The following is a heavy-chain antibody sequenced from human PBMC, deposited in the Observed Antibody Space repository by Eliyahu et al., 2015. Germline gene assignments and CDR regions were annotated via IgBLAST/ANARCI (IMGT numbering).Heavy chain of an antibody. J-gene: IGHJ4*02. V-gene: IGHV1-69*01. CDR3: ARGPETGSVYYYNY. CDR1: GXXXSSYT. CDR2: IIPIFGTA. D-gene: IGHD3-22*01. Sequence: QVQLVQSGXEVKKPGSSVKXSCKASGXXXSSYTIDWVRQAPGQGLEWMGGIIPIFGTANYAQKFQGRVTITADESTSTAYMEVSSLRSEDTAVYYCARGPETGSVYYYNYWGQGTLVTVSS.